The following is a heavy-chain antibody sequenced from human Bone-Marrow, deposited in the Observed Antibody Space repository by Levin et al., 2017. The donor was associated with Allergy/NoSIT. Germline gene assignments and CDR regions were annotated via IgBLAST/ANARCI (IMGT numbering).Heavy chain of an antibody. J-gene: IGHJ3*01. Sequence: GASVKVSCAASGFAFSNYEMNWVRQAPGKGLEWVSNIKQDGRRVHYVDSVKGRFTISRDNSKNSLYLQMNSLRAEDTAVYYCVRDSFSGYDSDGFDFWGQGTMVTVSS. CDR2: IKQDGRRV. CDR3: VRDSFSGYDSDGFDF. D-gene: IGHD5-12*01. V-gene: IGHV3-7*01. CDR1: GFAFSNYE.